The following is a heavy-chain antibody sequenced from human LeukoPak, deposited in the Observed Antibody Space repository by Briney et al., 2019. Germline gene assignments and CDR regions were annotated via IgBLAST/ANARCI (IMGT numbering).Heavy chain of an antibody. D-gene: IGHD6-13*01. J-gene: IGHJ4*02. V-gene: IGHV4-59*01. Sequence: PSETLSLTCTVSGGSISSYYWSWIRQPPGKGLEWIGYIYYSGSTNYDPSLKSRVTISVDTSKNQFSLKLSSVTAADTAVYYCARSVGIAAAPDYWGQGTLVTVSP. CDR3: ARSVGIAAAPDY. CDR1: GGSISSYY. CDR2: IYYSGST.